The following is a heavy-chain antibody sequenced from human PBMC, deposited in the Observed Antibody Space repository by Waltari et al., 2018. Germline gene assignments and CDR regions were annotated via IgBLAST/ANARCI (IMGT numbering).Heavy chain of an antibody. Sequence: QVQLVESGGGVVQPRRYLRLYCAASGLTFSSYGMHWVRQAPGKGLEWVAVIWYDGSNKYYADSVKGRFTISRDNSKNTLYLQMNSLRAEDTAVYYCARSSGSYDYFDYWGQGTLVTVSS. CDR1: GLTFSSYG. D-gene: IGHD1-26*01. CDR2: IWYDGSNK. CDR3: ARSSGSYDYFDY. V-gene: IGHV3-33*01. J-gene: IGHJ4*02.